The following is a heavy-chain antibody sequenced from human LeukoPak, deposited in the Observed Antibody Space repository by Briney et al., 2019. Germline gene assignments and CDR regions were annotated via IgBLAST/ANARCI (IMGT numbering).Heavy chain of an antibody. CDR2: ISYDGSTK. CDR3: AEESGLDY. Sequence: GGSLRLSCAASGFTFSDYGMHWVRQAPGKGLEWVAVISYDGSTKYYADSVKGRFTISRDNSKNTLYLQMNSLRVEDTAVYYCAEESGLDYWGQGTLVTVSS. J-gene: IGHJ4*02. D-gene: IGHD3-10*01. V-gene: IGHV3-30*18. CDR1: GFTFSDYG.